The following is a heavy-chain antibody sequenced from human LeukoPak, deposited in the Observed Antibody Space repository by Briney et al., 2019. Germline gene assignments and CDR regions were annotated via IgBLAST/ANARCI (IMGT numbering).Heavy chain of an antibody. V-gene: IGHV3-48*04. J-gene: IGHJ4*02. Sequence: GGSLRLSCAASGFTFSSYSMNWVRQVPGKGLEWVSYISSSSSTIYYADSVKGRFTISRDNAKNSLYLQMNSLRAEDTAVYYCARRAVAGLDYWGQGTLATVSS. CDR1: GFTFSSYS. D-gene: IGHD6-19*01. CDR2: ISSSSSTI. CDR3: ARRAVAGLDY.